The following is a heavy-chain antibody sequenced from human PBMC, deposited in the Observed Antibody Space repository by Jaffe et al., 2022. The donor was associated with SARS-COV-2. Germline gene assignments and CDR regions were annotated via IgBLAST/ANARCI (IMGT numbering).Heavy chain of an antibody. V-gene: IGHV1-3*04. CDR2: INTGNGDT. J-gene: IGHJ4*02. Sequence: QVQLVQSGTEVRKPGASVKVSCETSGYIFTNHAIHWVRQAPGQSLEWLGWINTGNGDTKYSQNFQDRVTITRDTSARTAYMELGSLRSEDTAVYHCARDLVAGILDYWGQGTLVTVSS. CDR1: GYIFTNHA. D-gene: IGHD6-19*01. CDR3: ARDLVAGILDY.